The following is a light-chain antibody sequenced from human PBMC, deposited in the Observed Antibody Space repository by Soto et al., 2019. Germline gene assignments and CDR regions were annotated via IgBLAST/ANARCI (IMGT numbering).Light chain of an antibody. CDR1: RNVSIY. J-gene: IGKJ5*01. CDR2: ATS. Sequence: IPLTHAPSSLAASFGDILTLTFRESRNVSIYLNWYQHKPGKGPTLLIHATSNLQIGVPSRFSGSGSGTEFTLTISSLEPEDFGTYYCQQSYKMPSFGQGTRLEIK. CDR3: QQSYKMPS. V-gene: IGKV1-39*01.